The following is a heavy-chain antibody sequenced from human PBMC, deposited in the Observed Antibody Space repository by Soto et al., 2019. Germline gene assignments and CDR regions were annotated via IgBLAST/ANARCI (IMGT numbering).Heavy chain of an antibody. J-gene: IGHJ4*02. CDR1: GFTFSSYW. CDR3: ARAVAARHAHVYYFDY. Sequence: GGSLRLSCAASGFTFSSYWMSWVRQAPGKGLEWVANIKQDGSEKYYVDSVKGRFTISRDNAKNSLYLQMNSLRAEDTAVYYCARAVAARHAHVYYFDYWGQGTLVTVSS. V-gene: IGHV3-7*04. D-gene: IGHD6-6*01. CDR2: IKQDGSEK.